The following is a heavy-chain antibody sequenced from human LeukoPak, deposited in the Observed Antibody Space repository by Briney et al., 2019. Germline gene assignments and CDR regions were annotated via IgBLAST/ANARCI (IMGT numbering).Heavy chain of an antibody. Sequence: PSETLSLTCTVSGGSISSSSYYWGWFRQPPGKGLEWIGNIYYSGSTYYSPSLKSRVTISVDTSKNQFSLKLSSVTAADTAVYYCARVTGYMIEDYFDYWGQGTLVTVSS. V-gene: IGHV4-39*07. CDR2: IYYSGST. D-gene: IGHD3-22*01. J-gene: IGHJ4*02. CDR3: ARVTGYMIEDYFDY. CDR1: GGSISSSSYY.